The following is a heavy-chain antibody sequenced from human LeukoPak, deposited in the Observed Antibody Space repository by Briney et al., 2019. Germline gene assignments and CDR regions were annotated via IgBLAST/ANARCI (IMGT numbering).Heavy chain of an antibody. CDR3: ARGPDGPFDY. CDR1: GGSISSYY. CDR2: IYYSGST. J-gene: IGHJ4*02. Sequence: SETLSLTCTVSGGSISSYYWSWIRQPPGKGLEWIGYIYYSGSTNYNPSLKSRVTISVDTSKNQFSLKLSSVTAADTAVYYCARGPDGPFDYWGQGTLVTVSS. V-gene: IGHV4-59*01.